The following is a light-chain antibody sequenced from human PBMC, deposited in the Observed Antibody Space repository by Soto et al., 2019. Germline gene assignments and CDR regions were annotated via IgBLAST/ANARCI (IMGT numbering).Light chain of an antibody. Sequence: EIVLTQSPGTLSLSPGDRATLSCRASRSVSSSDLAWYQQKPGQAPRLLIYGASTRATGTPDRFSGSGSGTDFTLTISRLEPEDFAVYYCQQYGGSPLYTFGQGTKVDIK. J-gene: IGKJ2*01. CDR2: GAS. V-gene: IGKV3-20*01. CDR3: QQYGGSPLYT. CDR1: RSVSSSD.